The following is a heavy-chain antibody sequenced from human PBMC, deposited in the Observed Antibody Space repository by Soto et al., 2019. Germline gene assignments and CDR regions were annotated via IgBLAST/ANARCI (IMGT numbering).Heavy chain of an antibody. CDR1: GASVTHNW. J-gene: IGHJ5*02. CDR3: ARVGSRSSRLGRFDP. Sequence: SETLSLTCTVSGASVTHNWWNWIRQSPGNGLEWIAYMYSGESTNYNPSLKSRVTISVDTSKNQFSLKLSSVTAADTAVYYCARVGSRSSRLGRFDPWGQGTLVTVSS. V-gene: IGHV4-59*02. D-gene: IGHD6-13*01. CDR2: MYSGEST.